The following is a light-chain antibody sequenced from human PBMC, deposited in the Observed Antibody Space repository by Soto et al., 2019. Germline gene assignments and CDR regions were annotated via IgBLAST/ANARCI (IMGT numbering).Light chain of an antibody. Sequence: QSALTQPPSASGSPGQSVTISCTGTSSDVGGYNYVSWYQQHPGKAPKLMIYEVSKRHSGVPDRFSGSKSGNTASLTVSGLQAEDEADYYCRSYAGSNNLGVFGGGTKVTVL. V-gene: IGLV2-8*01. J-gene: IGLJ2*01. CDR3: RSYAGSNNLGV. CDR1: SSDVGGYNY. CDR2: EVS.